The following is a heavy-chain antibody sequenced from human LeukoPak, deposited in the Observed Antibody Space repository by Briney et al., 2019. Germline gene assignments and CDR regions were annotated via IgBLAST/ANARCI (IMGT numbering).Heavy chain of an antibody. CDR2: INHSGST. CDR1: GGSFSGYY. D-gene: IGHD1-26*01. Sequence: PSETLSLTCAVYGGSFSGYYWSWIRQPPGKGLEWTGEINHSGSTNYNPSLKSRVTISVDTSKNQFSLKLSSVTAADTAVYYCVSLGRSGNWFDPWGQGTLVTVSS. CDR3: VSLGRSGNWFDP. V-gene: IGHV4-34*01. J-gene: IGHJ5*02.